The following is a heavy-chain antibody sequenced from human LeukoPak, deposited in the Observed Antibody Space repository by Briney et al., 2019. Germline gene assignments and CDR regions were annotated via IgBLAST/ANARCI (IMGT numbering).Heavy chain of an antibody. Sequence: KPGGSLRLSCAASGFTFSSYSMNWVRQAPGKGLEWVSSISGSNSYIYYADSVKGRFTISRDNAKNSLYLQMNSLRAEDTAVYYCARAKRNGFDIWGQGTMVTVSS. V-gene: IGHV3-21*01. J-gene: IGHJ3*02. CDR2: ISGSNSYI. CDR3: ARAKRNGFDI. CDR1: GFTFSSYS.